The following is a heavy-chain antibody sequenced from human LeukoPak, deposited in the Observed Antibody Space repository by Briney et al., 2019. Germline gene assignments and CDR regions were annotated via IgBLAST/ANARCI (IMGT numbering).Heavy chain of an antibody. CDR3: AREGLGSGSDP. CDR2: IYYKGTA. V-gene: IGHV4-59*01. CDR1: GGSISTFY. J-gene: IGHJ5*02. Sequence: SETLSLTCTVSGGSISTFYWSWIRQPPGKGLEWIGYIYYKGTANYNPSLKSRVTISVDTSKNQVSLKLTSVTAADTAVYYCAREGLGSGSDPWGQGTLVTVSS. D-gene: IGHD3-10*01.